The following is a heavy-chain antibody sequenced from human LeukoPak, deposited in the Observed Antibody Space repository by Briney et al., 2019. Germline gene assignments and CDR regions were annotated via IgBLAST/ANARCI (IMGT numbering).Heavy chain of an antibody. CDR2: IRYDGSNK. D-gene: IGHD3-3*01. CDR3: ARSRRFLEWLGAFDI. V-gene: IGHV3-30*02. Sequence: WGSLRLSCAASGFTFSTYGMHWVRQAPGKGLEWVAFIRYDGSNKYYADSVKGRFTISRDNSKNTLYLQMNSLRAEDTAVYYCARSRRFLEWLGAFDIWGQGTMVTVSS. CDR1: GFTFSTYG. J-gene: IGHJ3*02.